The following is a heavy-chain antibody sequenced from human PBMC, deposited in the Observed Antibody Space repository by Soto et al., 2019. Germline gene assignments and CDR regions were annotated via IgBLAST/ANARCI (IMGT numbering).Heavy chain of an antibody. CDR1: GGSISRNNYY. D-gene: IGHD2-21*02. CDR3: ARDLWGYCGTDCYPLDV. J-gene: IGHJ6*02. V-gene: IGHV4-39*07. CDR2: VYYSGSN. Sequence: SETLSLTCTVSGGSISRNNYYWGWIRQPPGKGLEWIGSVYYSGSNYYNPSLKRRVTISVDTSKNQFSLKLNSVTAADTAVYYCARDLWGYCGTDCYPLDVWGQGTTVTVSS.